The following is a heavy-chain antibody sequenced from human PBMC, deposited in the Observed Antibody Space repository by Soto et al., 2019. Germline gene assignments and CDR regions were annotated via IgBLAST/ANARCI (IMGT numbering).Heavy chain of an antibody. CDR2: IYHSGST. CDR3: PRHGSGSSYFDY. Sequence: SETLSLTCAVSGGSISSSNWWSWVRQPPGKGLGWIGEIYHSGSTKYNPSLKSRVTISVDKSKTPFSLNLSSVTAADTAVYYCPRHGSGSSYFDYWGQGTLVTVSS. CDR1: GGSISSSNW. D-gene: IGHD3-10*01. V-gene: IGHV4-4*02. J-gene: IGHJ4*02.